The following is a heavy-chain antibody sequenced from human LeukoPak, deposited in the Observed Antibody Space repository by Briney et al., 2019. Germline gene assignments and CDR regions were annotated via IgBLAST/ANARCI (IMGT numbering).Heavy chain of an antibody. Sequence: GASVKVSCKASGYTFTGYYMHWVRQAPGQGLEWMGWINPNSGGTNYAQKFQGRVTMTRDTSISTAYMELSRLRSDDTAVYYCARVPNVQWLTLYYFDYWGQGTLVTVSS. D-gene: IGHD6-19*01. V-gene: IGHV1-2*02. CDR2: INPNSGGT. J-gene: IGHJ4*02. CDR3: ARVPNVQWLTLYYFDY. CDR1: GYTFTGYY.